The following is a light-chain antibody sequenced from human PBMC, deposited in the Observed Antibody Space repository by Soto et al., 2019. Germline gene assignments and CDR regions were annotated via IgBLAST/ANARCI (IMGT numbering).Light chain of an antibody. CDR1: SGHSSYI. CDR3: ETWDSNTPNGV. CDR2: LEGSGSY. V-gene: IGLV4-60*03. J-gene: IGLJ3*02. Sequence: QSVLTQSSSASASLGSSVKLTCTLSSGHSSYIIAWHQQQPGKAPRYLMKLEGSGSYNKGSGVPDRFSGSSSGADRYLTISNLPSEDEDDYYCETWDSNTPNGVFGGGTKLTVL.